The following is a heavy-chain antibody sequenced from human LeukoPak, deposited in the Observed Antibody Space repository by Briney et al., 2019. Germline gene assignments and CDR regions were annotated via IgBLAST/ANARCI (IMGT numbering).Heavy chain of an antibody. CDR3: AKERRFLMAVDV. CDR2: ISSSSSYI. D-gene: IGHD2-8*01. J-gene: IGHJ6*02. Sequence: GGSLRLSCAASGFTFDDYAMHWVRQAPGKGLEWVSSISSSSSYIYYADSVKGRFTISRDNSKNKVYLLMSSLRVEDTAIYYCAKERRFLMAVDVWGRGTTVTVFS. CDR1: GFTFDDYA. V-gene: IGHV3-21*04.